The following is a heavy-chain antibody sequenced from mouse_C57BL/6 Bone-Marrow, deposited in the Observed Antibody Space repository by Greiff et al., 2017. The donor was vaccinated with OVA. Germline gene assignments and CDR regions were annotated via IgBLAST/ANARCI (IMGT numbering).Heavy chain of an antibody. CDR2: IYPGSGRT. J-gene: IGHJ4*01. V-gene: IGHV1-55*01. Sequence: VQLQQPGAELVKPGASVKMSCKASGYTFTRYWITWVKQRPGQGLEWIGDIYPGSGRTNYNEKFKSKATLTVDTSSSTAYMQLSSLTTEDSAVYYGAREGSNYGFDAMDYWGQGTSVTVSS. CDR3: AREGSNYGFDAMDY. CDR1: GYTFTRYW. D-gene: IGHD2-5*01.